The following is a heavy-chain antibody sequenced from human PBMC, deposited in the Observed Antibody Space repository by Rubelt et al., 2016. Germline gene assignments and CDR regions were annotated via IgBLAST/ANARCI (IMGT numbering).Heavy chain of an antibody. V-gene: IGHV3-23*01. D-gene: IGHD2-21*02. Sequence: LDSGGGWIQPGRSLRLSCEASGFTFSSYAISWVRQAPRKGPEWISSISDGDSSTKYADSVKGRFTISRDNSKNTLYLQMNSLRAEDTAGYYCAISVTAVYFYMDVWGEGTTVTVSS. CDR2: ISDGDSST. J-gene: IGHJ6*03. CDR3: AISVTAVYFYMDV. CDR1: GFTFSSYA.